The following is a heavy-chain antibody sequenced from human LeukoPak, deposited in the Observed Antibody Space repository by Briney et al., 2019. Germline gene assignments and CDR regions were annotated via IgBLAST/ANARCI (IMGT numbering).Heavy chain of an antibody. Sequence: SPTLSLTCTVSGGSISSGGYYWSWIRQHPGQGLAWIGYIYYSGSTYYNPSLKSRVTISVDTSKNQFSLKLSSVTAADTAVYYCARVVAVVVPAAIDYWGQGTLVTVSS. V-gene: IGHV4-31*03. D-gene: IGHD2-2*01. CDR2: IYYSGST. J-gene: IGHJ4*02. CDR3: ARVVAVVVPAAIDY. CDR1: GGSISSGGYY.